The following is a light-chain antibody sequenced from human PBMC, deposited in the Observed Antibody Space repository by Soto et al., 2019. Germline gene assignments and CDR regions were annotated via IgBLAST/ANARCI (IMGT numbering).Light chain of an antibody. CDR3: NSHTSSGFRV. CDR1: TSDVGAYNY. V-gene: IGLV2-14*01. CDR2: EVS. Sequence: QSVLTQPASVSGSPGQSITISCTGSTSDVGAYNYVSWYKHHPGQAPQLMIYEVSNRPSGVSNRFSGSKSGYTASLTISGLQAEDEADYYCNSHTSSGFRVFGTGTKLTVL. J-gene: IGLJ1*01.